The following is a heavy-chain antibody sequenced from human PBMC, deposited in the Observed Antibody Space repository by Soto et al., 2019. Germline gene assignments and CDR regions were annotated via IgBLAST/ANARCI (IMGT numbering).Heavy chain of an antibody. CDR2: IYYSGST. J-gene: IGHJ4*02. CDR3: ARHATTADIVVVVAAPDY. D-gene: IGHD2-15*01. V-gene: IGHV4-39*01. CDR1: GGSISSSSYY. Sequence: SETLSLTCTVSGGSISSSSYYWGWIRQLPGKGLEWIGSIYYSGSTYYNPSLKSRVTISVDTSKNQFSLKLSSVTAADTAVYYCARHATTADIVVVVAAPDYWGQGTLVTVSS.